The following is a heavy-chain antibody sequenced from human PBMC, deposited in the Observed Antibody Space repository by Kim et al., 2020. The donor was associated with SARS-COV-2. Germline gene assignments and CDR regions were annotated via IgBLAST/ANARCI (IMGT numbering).Heavy chain of an antibody. CDR2: ISWNSGII. CDR3: AKGGMYSFGSDWFDP. CDR1: AISLGEYA. D-gene: IGHD5-18*01. J-gene: IGHJ5*02. Sequence: GGSLRLSCAASAISLGEYAMHWVRQAPGKGLEWVSGISWNSGIIGYADSVKGRFTISRDNTKNSLYLQMNSLRAEDTALYYCAKGGMYSFGSDWFDPWGQGTLVTVSS. V-gene: IGHV3-9*01.